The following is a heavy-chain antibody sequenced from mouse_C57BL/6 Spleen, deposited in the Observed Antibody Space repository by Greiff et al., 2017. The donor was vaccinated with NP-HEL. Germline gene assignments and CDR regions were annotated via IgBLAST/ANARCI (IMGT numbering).Heavy chain of an antibody. V-gene: IGHV1-81*01. D-gene: IGHD2-5*01. CDR2: IYPRSGNT. CDR1: GYTFTSYG. Sequence: VQLQQSGAELARPGASVKLSCKASGYTFTSYGISWVKQRTGQGLEWFGEIYPRSGNTYYNEKFKGKATLTADTSSSTAYMELRSLTSEDSAVYFCARGPYPAYYSNPYAMDYWGQGTSVTVSS. J-gene: IGHJ4*01. CDR3: ARGPYPAYYSNPYAMDY.